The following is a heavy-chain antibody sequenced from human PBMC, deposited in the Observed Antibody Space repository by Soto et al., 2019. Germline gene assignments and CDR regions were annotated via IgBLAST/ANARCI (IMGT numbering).Heavy chain of an antibody. D-gene: IGHD6-19*01. CDR2: INAGNGKT. CDR1: GYTFTTYT. J-gene: IGHJ1*01. V-gene: IGHV1-3*01. CDR3: ARSPPYPTGWTLY. Sequence: ASVKVSCKASGYTFTTYTIQWVRQAPGQSPEWMGWINAGNGKTKYSQRFQGRVTITRDTSATTAYLELSSLTSEDTAVYYCARSPPYPTGWTLYSGQGTQVTVSS.